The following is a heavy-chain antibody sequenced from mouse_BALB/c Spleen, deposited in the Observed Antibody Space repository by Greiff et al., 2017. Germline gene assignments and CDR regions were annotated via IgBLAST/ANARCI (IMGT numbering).Heavy chain of an antibody. CDR3: ARAQYYYGSSYWYFDV. J-gene: IGHJ1*01. V-gene: IGHV3-8*02. CDR1: GDSITSGY. D-gene: IGHD1-1*01. Sequence: EVMLVESGPSLVKPSQTLSLTCSVTGDSITSGYWNWIRKFPGNKLEYMGYISYSGSTYYNPSLKSRISITRDTSKNQYYLQLNSVTTEDTATYYCARAQYYYGSSYWYFDVWGAGTTVTVSS. CDR2: ISYSGST.